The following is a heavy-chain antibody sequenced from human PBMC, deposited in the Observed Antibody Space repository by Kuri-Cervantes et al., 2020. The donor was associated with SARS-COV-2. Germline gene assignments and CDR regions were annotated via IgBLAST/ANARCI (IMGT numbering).Heavy chain of an antibody. J-gene: IGHJ4*02. V-gene: IGHV2-70*11. D-gene: IGHD3-10*01. Sequence: SGPTLVKPTQTLTLTCTFSGSSLSTSGMCVSWIRQPPGKALEWLARIDWDDDKYYSTSLTTRLTVSKDTSRNQVVLTMTNMDPADTATYYCARAYGSGNYRLDYWGQGTLVTVSS. CDR3: ARAYGSGNYRLDY. CDR1: GSSLSTSGMC. CDR2: IDWDDDK.